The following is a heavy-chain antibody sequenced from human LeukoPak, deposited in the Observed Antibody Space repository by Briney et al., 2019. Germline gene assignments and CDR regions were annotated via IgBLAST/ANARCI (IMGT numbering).Heavy chain of an antibody. CDR3: AKDGIVVVPAASWGYYYYYYMDV. CDR1: GFTFDDYA. D-gene: IGHD2-2*01. CDR2: ISWNSGSI. Sequence: GGSLRLSCAASGFTFDDYAMHWVRHAPGKGLEWVSGISWNSGSIGYADSVEGRFTISRDNAKNSLYLQMNSLRAEDTALYYCAKDGIVVVPAASWGYYYYYYMDVWGKGTTVTVSS. V-gene: IGHV3-9*01. J-gene: IGHJ6*03.